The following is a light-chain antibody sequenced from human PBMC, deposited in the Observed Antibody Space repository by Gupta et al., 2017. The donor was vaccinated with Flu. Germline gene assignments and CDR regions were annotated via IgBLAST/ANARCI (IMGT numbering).Light chain of an antibody. V-gene: IGLV2-18*02. J-gene: IGLJ3*02. Sequence: SSDIGSYNRVSWYQQPPGTAPKLIIYEVSNRPSGVPDRFSGSKSGNTASLTIPGLQAEDEADYYCSSYTSSSPPVVFGGGTKLTVL. CDR1: SSDIGSYNR. CDR3: SSYTSSSPPVV. CDR2: EVS.